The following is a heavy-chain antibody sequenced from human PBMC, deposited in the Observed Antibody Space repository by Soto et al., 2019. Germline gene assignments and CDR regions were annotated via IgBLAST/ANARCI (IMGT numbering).Heavy chain of an antibody. D-gene: IGHD3-22*01. J-gene: IGHJ4*01. CDR2: IKSKALGGTT. Sequence: PGGLQRLSWAGACFAFSNAWINWVRHVPGKGLEWVGRIKSKALGGTTDFAAPVRGRFAITRDDSRNVAYMQMNSLYTEDTAVYYCTTDSYSTMIEVRFDYWGHGTLVTAPQ. V-gene: IGHV3-15*07. CDR1: CFAFSNAW. CDR3: TTDSYSTMIEVRFDY.